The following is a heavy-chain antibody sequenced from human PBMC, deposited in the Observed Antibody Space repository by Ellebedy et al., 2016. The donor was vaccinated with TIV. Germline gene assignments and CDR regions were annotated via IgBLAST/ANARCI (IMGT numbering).Heavy chain of an antibody. Sequence: PGGSLRLSCAVSGLSFSDSILHWVRQAPGKALEWVALISPIENSEQYADSVKGRFTISRDNSRSTVFLQLSSLRPEDTAVYYCATEKGSSGFAGWFDPWGQGTLVTVSS. CDR3: ATEKGSSGFAGWFDP. D-gene: IGHD3-22*01. CDR1: GLSFSDSI. J-gene: IGHJ5*02. CDR2: ISPIENSE. V-gene: IGHV3-30-3*01.